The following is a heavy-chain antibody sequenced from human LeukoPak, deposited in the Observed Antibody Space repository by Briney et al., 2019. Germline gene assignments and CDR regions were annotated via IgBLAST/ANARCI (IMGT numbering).Heavy chain of an antibody. D-gene: IGHD3-16*02. Sequence: SQTLSLTCTVSGGSISSGDYSWSWIRQPPGKGLEWIGYIYYSGSTYYNPSLKSRVTISVEMSKNQFSLKLSSVTAADTAVYYCARRGSYHRSWFDPWGQGTLVTVSS. V-gene: IGHV4-30-4*01. CDR1: GGSISSGDYS. CDR2: IYYSGST. CDR3: ARRGSYHRSWFDP. J-gene: IGHJ5*02.